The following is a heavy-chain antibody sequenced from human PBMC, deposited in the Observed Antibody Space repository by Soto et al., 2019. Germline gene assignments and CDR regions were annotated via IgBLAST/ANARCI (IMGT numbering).Heavy chain of an antibody. CDR3: ARDSGGLNYDILAGYRGVDY. Sequence: QVQLVQSGAEVKKPGASVKVSCKASGYTFTSYGIIWVRQAPGQGLEWMGRISAYNGNIKYAQKLQGRVTLTTDTSTSTAYMELRSLRSDDTAVYYCARDSGGLNYDILAGYRGVDYWGQGTLVTVFS. CDR2: ISAYNGNI. CDR1: GYTFTSYG. J-gene: IGHJ4*02. V-gene: IGHV1-18*01. D-gene: IGHD3-9*01.